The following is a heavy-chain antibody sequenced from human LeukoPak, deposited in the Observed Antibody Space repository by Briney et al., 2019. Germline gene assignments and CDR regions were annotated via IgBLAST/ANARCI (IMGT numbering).Heavy chain of an antibody. V-gene: IGHV3-11*06. Sequence: GGSLRLSCAASGFTFSDYYMSWIRQAPGKGLEWVSYISSSDTYTNYADSVKGRFTISRDNAKNSLYLQMNSLRAEDTAVYYCARGPYSSGSSADYWGHGTLVTVSS. CDR2: ISSSDTYT. CDR3: ARGPYSSGSSADY. D-gene: IGHD6-19*01. CDR1: GFTFSDYY. J-gene: IGHJ4*01.